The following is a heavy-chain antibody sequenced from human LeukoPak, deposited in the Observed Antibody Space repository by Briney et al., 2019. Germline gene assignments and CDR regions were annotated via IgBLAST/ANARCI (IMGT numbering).Heavy chain of an antibody. Sequence: SETLSPTCAVYGGSFSGYYWTWIRQTPEKGLEWIGEMNPSGSTNYNPSLKSRGTISVDTSKNQFSLELSSVPAADTAVYYCARGRQDVTMIVVVMTAVSYYLDVWGKGTTVTVS. CDR2: MNPSGST. J-gene: IGHJ6*03. CDR3: ARGRQDVTMIVVVMTAVSYYLDV. D-gene: IGHD3-22*01. V-gene: IGHV4-34*01. CDR1: GGSFSGYY.